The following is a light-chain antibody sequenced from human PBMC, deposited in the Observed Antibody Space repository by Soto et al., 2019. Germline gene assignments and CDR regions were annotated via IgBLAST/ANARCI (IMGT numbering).Light chain of an antibody. V-gene: IGLV2-14*03. CDR3: SSYTSSNTVL. CDR2: DVT. CDR1: SSDVGGYNY. Sequence: QSALTQPASVSWSPGQSITISCTGTSSDVGGYNYVSWYQHHPGKAPKLMIYDVTDRPSGISFRFSGSKSGNTASLTISRLQAEDEADYYCSSYTSSNTVLFGGGTKLTVL. J-gene: IGLJ2*01.